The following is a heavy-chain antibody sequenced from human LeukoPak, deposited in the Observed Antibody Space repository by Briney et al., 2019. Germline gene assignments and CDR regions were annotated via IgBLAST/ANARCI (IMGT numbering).Heavy chain of an antibody. V-gene: IGHV3-33*01. J-gene: IGHJ6*02. Sequence: GGSLRLSCAASGFTFSSYGMHLVRQAPGKGLEWVAVMWYDGSNKYYADSVKGRFAISRDNSKNTLYLQMNSLRAEDTAVYYCARDLYYYDSSGPDYCGMDVWGQGTTVTVSS. CDR1: GFTFSSYG. D-gene: IGHD3-22*01. CDR2: MWYDGSNK. CDR3: ARDLYYYDSSGPDYCGMDV.